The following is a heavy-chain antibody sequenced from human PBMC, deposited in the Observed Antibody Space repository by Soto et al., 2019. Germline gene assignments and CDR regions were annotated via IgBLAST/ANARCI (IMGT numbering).Heavy chain of an antibody. J-gene: IGHJ6*02. D-gene: IGHD4-4*01. V-gene: IGHV1-46*01. Sequence: QVQLEQSGAEVKKPGASVMVSCKASGYTFTRYYMHWVRQAPGQGLEWMGIINPSGGSTRYAEKFQGRVTMTRDTSTSTVYMEVSSRRSDETAVYSCARDRDYSNYDFYYYGRDAWGQGTTITVSS. CDR3: ARDRDYSNYDFYYYGRDA. CDR2: INPSGGST. CDR1: GYTFTRYY.